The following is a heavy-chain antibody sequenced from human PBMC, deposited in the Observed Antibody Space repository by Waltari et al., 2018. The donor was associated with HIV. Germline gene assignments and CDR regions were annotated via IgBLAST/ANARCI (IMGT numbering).Heavy chain of an antibody. J-gene: IGHJ6*02. CDR2: VIPIFGAP. D-gene: IGHD3-3*01. CDR3: ARALPDFGVIIITYYYGMDV. CDR1: GGTFSTYA. V-gene: IGHV1-69*06. Sequence: QVQLVQSGAEVKKPGSSVKVSCKASGGTFSTYAITWVRQAPGQGLEWMGGVIPIFGAPNYAQKFQDRITITADTSTSTAYMELSSLRSEDTAVYYCARALPDFGVIIITYYYGMDVWGQGTTVTVSS.